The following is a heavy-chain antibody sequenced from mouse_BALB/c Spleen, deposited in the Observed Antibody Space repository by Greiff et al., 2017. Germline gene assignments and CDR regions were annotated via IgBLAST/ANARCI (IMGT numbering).Heavy chain of an antibody. D-gene: IGHD1-1*01. J-gene: IGHJ2*01. CDR1: GYSITSGYY. V-gene: IGHV3-6*02. CDR2: ISYDGSN. CDR3: ARGITTALLDY. Sequence: EVQLQQSGPGLVKPSQSLSLTCSVTGYSITSGYYWNWIRQFPGNKLEWMGYISYDGSNNYNPSLKNRISITRDTSKNQFFLKLNSVTTEDTATYYCARGITTALLDYWGQGTTLTVST.